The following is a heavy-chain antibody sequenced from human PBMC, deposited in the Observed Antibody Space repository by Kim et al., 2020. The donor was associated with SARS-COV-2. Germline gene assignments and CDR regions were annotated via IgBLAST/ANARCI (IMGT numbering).Heavy chain of an antibody. CDR3: AKDPRGYRYGSFYYMDV. CDR2: ISHDGIIK. Sequence: GGSLRLSCAASGFTFSTFGMHWVRQAPGRGLEWVAAISHDGIIKYYADSVKGRFTIYRDNSKNTLYLQVSSLRADDTVVYYCAKDPRGYRYGSFYYMDV. D-gene: IGHD5-18*01. V-gene: IGHV3-30*18. J-gene: IGHJ6*03. CDR1: GFTFSTFG.